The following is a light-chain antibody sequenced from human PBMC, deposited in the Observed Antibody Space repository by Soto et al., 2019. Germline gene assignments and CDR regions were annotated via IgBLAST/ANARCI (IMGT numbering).Light chain of an antibody. CDR1: QSVDSY. Sequence: EIVLTQSPATLSLSPGERATLSCRASQSVDSYLTWYQQRPGQAPRLLIYDVSKRATGIPARFSGGGSGTEFTLTISSLQSEDFAVYICQQYNDWPPRWTFGQGTKVEIK. CDR2: DVS. J-gene: IGKJ1*01. V-gene: IGKV3-11*01. CDR3: QQYNDWPPRWT.